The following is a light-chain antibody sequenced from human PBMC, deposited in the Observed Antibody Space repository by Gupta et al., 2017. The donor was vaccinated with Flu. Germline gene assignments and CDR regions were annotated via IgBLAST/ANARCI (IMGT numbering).Light chain of an antibody. J-gene: IGLJ3*02. CDR2: LERSGAY. Sequence: QPVLTQSSSASASLGSSVKLTCTLSGGHINYIIAWHQQQPGKAPRFLMKLERSGAYNTGSGVPDRFSGSSSGTDRYLTVSNLQAEDEADYYCETWDSDSWVFGGGTTLTVL. CDR3: ETWDSDSWV. V-gene: IGLV4-60*03. CDR1: GGHINYI.